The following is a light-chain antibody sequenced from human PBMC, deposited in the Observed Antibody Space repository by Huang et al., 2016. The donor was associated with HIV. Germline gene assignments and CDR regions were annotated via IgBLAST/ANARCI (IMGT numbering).Light chain of an antibody. CDR3: QQRNTWPPT. V-gene: IGKV3-11*01. Sequence: TQSPATLSLSPGERATLSCWASQDVSTYLAWYQQKPGQPPRRLMYAASKRATGIPARFSGSGSGTDFSLTISSLEPEDSAIYYCQQRNTWPPTFGQGTRLEIK. CDR1: QDVSTY. CDR2: AAS. J-gene: IGKJ5*01.